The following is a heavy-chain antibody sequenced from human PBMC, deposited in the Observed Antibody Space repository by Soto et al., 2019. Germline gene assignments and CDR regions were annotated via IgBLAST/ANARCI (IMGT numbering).Heavy chain of an antibody. D-gene: IGHD1-1*01. CDR3: ARGELDRTIDY. Sequence: EVQLVESGGGLVQPGGSLRLSCAASGFTFSSRSMNWVRQAPGKGLEWVSYISGHSTTIYYADSVKGRFTISRDNAKNSLLLQMNSLRDEDTAVYYCARGELDRTIDYWGQGALVTVSS. CDR1: GFTFSSRS. V-gene: IGHV3-48*02. J-gene: IGHJ4*02. CDR2: ISGHSTTI.